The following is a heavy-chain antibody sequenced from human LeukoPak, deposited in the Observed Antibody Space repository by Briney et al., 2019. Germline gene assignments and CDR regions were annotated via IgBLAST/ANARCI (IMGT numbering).Heavy chain of an antibody. J-gene: IGHJ5*02. CDR2: IYPGDSDT. CDR3: ARHTGIYYDSSGYYYIGWFDP. V-gene: IGHV5-51*01. CDR1: GYSFTSYW. Sequence: GESLKISCKGSGYSFTSYWIGWVRQMPGKGLEWMGIIYPGDSDTRYSPSFQGQVTISADKSISTAYLQWSSLKASDTAMYYRARHTGIYYDSSGYYYIGWFDPWGQGTLVTVSS. D-gene: IGHD3-22*01.